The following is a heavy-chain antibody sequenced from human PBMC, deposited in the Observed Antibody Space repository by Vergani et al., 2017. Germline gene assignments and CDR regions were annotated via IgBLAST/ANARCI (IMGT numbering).Heavy chain of an antibody. J-gene: IGHJ6*02. V-gene: IGHV3-48*01. CDR1: GSTFSSYA. CDR3: ARDPRGYGGDPEDYYYGMDV. CDR2: ISRSSSTI. D-gene: IGHD2-21*02. Sequence: EVQLVESGGGLVQPGGSLRLSCAASGSTFSSYAMNWVRQAPGKGLEWVSYISRSSSTIYYADSVKGRFTISRDNSKDTLYLQMNSLRAEDTAVYYCARDPRGYGGDPEDYYYGMDVWGQGTTVTVSS.